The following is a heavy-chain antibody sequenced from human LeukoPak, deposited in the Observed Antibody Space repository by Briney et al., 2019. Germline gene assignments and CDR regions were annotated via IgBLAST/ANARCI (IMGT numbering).Heavy chain of an antibody. D-gene: IGHD3/OR15-3a*01. Sequence: ASVKVSCKASGYTFTGYYMHWVRQAPGQGLEWMGWINPNSGGTNYAQKFQGRVTMIRDTSISTAYMELSRLRSDDTAVCYCASGDGLVISFGIWSPSYQWDYWGQGTLVTVSS. CDR3: ASGDGLVISFGIWSPSYQWDY. J-gene: IGHJ4*02. CDR2: INPNSGGT. CDR1: GYTFTGYY. V-gene: IGHV1-2*02.